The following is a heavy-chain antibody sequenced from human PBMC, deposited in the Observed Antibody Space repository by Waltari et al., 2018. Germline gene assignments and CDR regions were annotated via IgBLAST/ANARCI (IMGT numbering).Heavy chain of an antibody. CDR3: AREVVPAALGFGDFDY. V-gene: IGHV4-61*02. CDR2: IYKNGDT. Sequence: QVQLQESGPGLVKPSQTLSLTCTVSGGSISRGRSYWNWFRQPAGKGLEWVGRIYKNGDTTYNPSLKSRVTLSLDTSKNQFSLELTSMTAADTATYYCAREVVPAALGFGDFDYWGRGTLVTVSS. CDR1: GGSISRGRSY. D-gene: IGHD2-2*01. J-gene: IGHJ4*02.